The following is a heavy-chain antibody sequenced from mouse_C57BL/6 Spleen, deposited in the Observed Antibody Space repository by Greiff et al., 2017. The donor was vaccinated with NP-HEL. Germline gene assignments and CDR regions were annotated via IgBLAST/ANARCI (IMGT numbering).Heavy chain of an antibody. CDR2: ISSGGSYT. CDR1: GFTFSSYG. CDR3: ARQRDVTDYAMDY. J-gene: IGHJ4*01. V-gene: IGHV5-6*01. Sequence: EVNLVESGGDLVKPGGSLKLSCAASGFTFSSYGMSWVRQTPDKRLEWVATISSGGSYTYYPDSVKGRFTISRDNAKNTLYLQMSSLKSEDTAMYYCARQRDVTDYAMDYWGQGTSVTVSS. D-gene: IGHD2-12*01.